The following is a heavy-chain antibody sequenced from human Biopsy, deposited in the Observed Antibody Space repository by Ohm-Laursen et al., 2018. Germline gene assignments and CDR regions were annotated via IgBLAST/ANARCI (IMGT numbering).Heavy chain of an antibody. D-gene: IGHD3-22*01. CDR2: INPNNDNT. CDR3: ARGPRGLVVITTTALYFDY. J-gene: IGHJ4*02. CDR1: GYTFTSYY. V-gene: IGHV1-46*01. Sequence: ASVKVSCKESGYTFTSYYLHWVRQAPGQGLEWMGRINPNNDNTAYAQKFQGRITMTKDTSTSTVYMDLSSLTFDDSAVYYCARGPRGLVVITTTALYFDYWGQGNLVTVSS.